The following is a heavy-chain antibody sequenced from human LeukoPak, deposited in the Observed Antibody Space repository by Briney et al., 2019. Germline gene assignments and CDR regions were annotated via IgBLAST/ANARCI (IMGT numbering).Heavy chain of an antibody. CDR3: ARDYCTRGGDCYKEDLFDP. CDR2: ISPYDGDT. V-gene: IGHV1-18*01. J-gene: IGHJ5*02. Sequence: GASVKASSKASGYTFCIYGISWVRQAPGQGLEWIAWISPYDGDTNYAQKFEGRVTMTTETSTNTAYMELRSLRSDDTAIYYCARDYCTRGGDCYKEDLFDPWGQGTLVTVSA. D-gene: IGHD2-21*02. CDR1: GYTFCIYG.